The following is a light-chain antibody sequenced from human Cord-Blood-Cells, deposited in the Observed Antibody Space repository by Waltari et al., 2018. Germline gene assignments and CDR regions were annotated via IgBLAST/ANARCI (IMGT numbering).Light chain of an antibody. V-gene: IGKV1-5*03. J-gene: IGKJ1*01. CDR3: QQYNSYWT. CDR1: QSIMSW. Sequence: DIQMTPSPSTLSASVGDRVTITCRASQSIMSWLAWYQQKPGKAPKLLIYKASSLESGVPPRFSGSGSGTEFTLTISSLQPDDFATYYCQQYNSYWTFGQGTKVEIK. CDR2: KAS.